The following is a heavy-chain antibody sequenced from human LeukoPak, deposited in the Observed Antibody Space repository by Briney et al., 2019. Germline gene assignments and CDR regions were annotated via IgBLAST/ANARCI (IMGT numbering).Heavy chain of an antibody. J-gene: IGHJ4*02. D-gene: IGHD4-17*01. CDR1: GYTFTSYD. CDR2: MNPNSGNT. Sequence: ASVKVSCKASGYTFTSYDINWVRQATGQGLAWMGWMNPNSGNTGYAQKFQGRVTMTRNTSISTAYMELSSLRSEDTAVYYCARGRGDYGDYAASYWGQGTLVTVSS. V-gene: IGHV1-8*01. CDR3: ARGRGDYGDYAASY.